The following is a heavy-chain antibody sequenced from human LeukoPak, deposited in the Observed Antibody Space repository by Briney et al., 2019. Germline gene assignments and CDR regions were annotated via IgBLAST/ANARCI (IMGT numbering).Heavy chain of an antibody. J-gene: IGHJ4*02. CDR3: ARDSFGYSYGYYDY. CDR2: IYSGGST. Sequence: GGSLRPSCAASGFTYSSYAMSWVRQAPGKGLEWVSVIYSGGSTYYADSVKGRFTISRDNSKNTLYLQMNSLRAEDTAVYYCARDSFGYSYGYYDYWGQGTLVTVSS. D-gene: IGHD5-18*01. V-gene: IGHV3-53*01. CDR1: GFTYSSYA.